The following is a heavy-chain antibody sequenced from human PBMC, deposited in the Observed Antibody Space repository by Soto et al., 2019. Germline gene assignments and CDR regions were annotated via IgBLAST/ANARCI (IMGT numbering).Heavy chain of an antibody. D-gene: IGHD6-19*01. J-gene: IGHJ4*01. CDR1: GFTFSNYA. CDR3: AKEDASGLYYFYY. CDR2: ISGSGGSP. Sequence: TGGSLRLSCAASGFTFSNYAMNWVRQAPGKGLEWVSTISGSGGSPYYADSVKGRFTISRDNSKNTLYLQMNSLRAGDSAIYYCAKEDASGLYYFYYWGQGTLVTVSS. V-gene: IGHV3-23*01.